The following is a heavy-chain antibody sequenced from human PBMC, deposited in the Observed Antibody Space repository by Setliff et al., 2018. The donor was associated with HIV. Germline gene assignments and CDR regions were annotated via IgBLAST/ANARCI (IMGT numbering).Heavy chain of an antibody. CDR1: GVSITSYY. CDR3: ASSQQQLNPPDS. V-gene: IGHV4-59*01. Sequence: KPSETLSLTCTVSGVSITSYYWSWVRQVPGKGLEWIGNTYYGGSTDYSKYNPSVKSRVTISVDTSKNQFSLKLSSVTAADTAVYYCASSQQQLNPPDSWGQGTLVTVSS. J-gene: IGHJ5*01. CDR2: TYYGGST. D-gene: IGHD6-13*01.